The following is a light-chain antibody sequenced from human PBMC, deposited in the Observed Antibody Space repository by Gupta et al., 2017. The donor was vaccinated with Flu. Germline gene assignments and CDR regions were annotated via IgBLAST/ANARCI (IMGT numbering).Light chain of an antibody. Sequence: GERATLSCRASQSITSNYLAWYQQRPGQAPRLLIYGASSRATGIPDRFVGSGSGTDFTLTNSRLEPEDFAVYYCQQYVSSLTFGGGTKVEI. V-gene: IGKV3-20*01. CDR3: QQYVSSLT. CDR2: GAS. J-gene: IGKJ4*01. CDR1: QSITSNY.